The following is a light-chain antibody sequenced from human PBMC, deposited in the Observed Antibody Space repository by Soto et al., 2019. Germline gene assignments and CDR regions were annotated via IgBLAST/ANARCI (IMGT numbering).Light chain of an antibody. CDR1: SSDVGGYNY. J-gene: IGLJ3*02. CDR3: SSYESGTTLWV. V-gene: IGLV2-14*01. Sequence: QSVLTQPASVSGSPGQSITISCTGTSSDVGGYNYVSWYQQHPGKAPKLIIYEVSNRPSGVSNRFSGSKSGNTASLTVSGLQAEDEADYYCSSYESGTTLWVFGGGTKLTVL. CDR2: EVS.